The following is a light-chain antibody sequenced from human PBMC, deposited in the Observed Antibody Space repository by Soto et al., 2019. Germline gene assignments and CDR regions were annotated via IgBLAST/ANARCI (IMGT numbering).Light chain of an antibody. CDR2: EVS. CDR1: QSLLHITGETF. Sequence: DIVMTQSPLSLPVTPGQPASISCKSSQSLLHITGETFLFWYLQKPGQSPQLLIYEVSTRVSGVPDRFSGSGSGTDFTLEISRVENDYVGIYYWMQSSQLPTTFGQGTRLEIK. V-gene: IGKV2D-29*02. J-gene: IGKJ5*01. CDR3: MQSSQLPTT.